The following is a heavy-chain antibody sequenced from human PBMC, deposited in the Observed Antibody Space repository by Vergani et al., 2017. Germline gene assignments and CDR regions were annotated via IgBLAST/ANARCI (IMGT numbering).Heavy chain of an antibody. CDR3: ARDGDDSGWYRYFDL. CDR2: IYYSGST. V-gene: IGHV4-59*01. D-gene: IGHD6-19*01. J-gene: IGHJ2*01. Sequence: QVQLQESGPGLVKPSETLSLTCTVSGGSISSYYWSWIRQPPGKGLEWIGYIYYSGSTNYNPSLESRVTISFDTSKNKFSLTVNSVTAADTAVYYCARDGDDSGWYRYFDLWGHGTLVAVSS. CDR1: GGSISSYY.